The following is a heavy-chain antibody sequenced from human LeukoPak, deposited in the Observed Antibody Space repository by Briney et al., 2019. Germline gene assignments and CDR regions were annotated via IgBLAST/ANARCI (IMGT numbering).Heavy chain of an antibody. V-gene: IGHV4-61*02. CDR1: GGSISSGSYY. CDR2: IYTSGST. D-gene: IGHD4-11*01. J-gene: IGHJ6*03. CDR3: ARPRSATVTQQANYYYYMDV. Sequence: SETLSLTRTVSGGSISSGSYYWSWIRQPAGKGLEWIGRIYTSGSTYYNPSLKSRVTISVDTSKNQFSLKLSSVTAADTAVYYCARPRSATVTQQANYYYYMDVWGKGTTVIVSS.